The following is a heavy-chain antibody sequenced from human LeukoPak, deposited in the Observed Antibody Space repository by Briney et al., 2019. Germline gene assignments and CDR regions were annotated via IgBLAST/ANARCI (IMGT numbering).Heavy chain of an antibody. CDR3: AKTLLRFLEWLSNDWFDP. J-gene: IGHJ5*02. V-gene: IGHV1-18*01. CDR1: GYTFTSYG. D-gene: IGHD3-3*01. CDR2: ISAYNGNT. Sequence: ASVKVSCKASGYTFTSYGISWVRQAPGQGLEWMGWISAYNGNTNYAQKLQGRVTMTTDTSTSTAYMELRSLRAEDTAAYYCAKTLLRFLEWLSNDWFDPWGQGTLVTVSS.